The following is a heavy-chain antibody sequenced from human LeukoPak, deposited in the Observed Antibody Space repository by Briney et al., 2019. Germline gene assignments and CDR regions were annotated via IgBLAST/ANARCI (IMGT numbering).Heavy chain of an antibody. D-gene: IGHD3-10*01. CDR3: ARALITASGSGEIEY. V-gene: IGHV4-34*01. Sequence: SETLSLTCAVYGESFSGFYWTWIRQPPGRGLEWIGEINHSGSTNYNPSLKSRVTISIDTSKNQFSLKLSSVTAADTAVYYCARALITASGSGEIEYWGQGTLVTVSS. CDR1: GESFSGFY. CDR2: INHSGST. J-gene: IGHJ4*02.